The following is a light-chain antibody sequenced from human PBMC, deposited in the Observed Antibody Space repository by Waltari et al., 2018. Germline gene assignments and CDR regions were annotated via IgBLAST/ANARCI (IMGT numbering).Light chain of an antibody. CDR2: DTS. CDR1: QSVSRK. V-gene: IGKV3-15*01. Sequence: EIMMTQSPATLSVSPGERATLSCRVSQSVSRKLAWYQQKPGQAPRLLIYDTSSRAIDIPARFSGSGSGTEFTLTISSLQSEDFAVYYCQQYSNWPPWTFSQGTKVEI. CDR3: QQYSNWPPWT. J-gene: IGKJ1*01.